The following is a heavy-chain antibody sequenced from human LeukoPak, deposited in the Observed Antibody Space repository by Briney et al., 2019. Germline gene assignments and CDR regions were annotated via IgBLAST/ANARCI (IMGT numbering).Heavy chain of an antibody. CDR2: IYYSGST. J-gene: IGHJ4*02. D-gene: IGHD2-15*01. Sequence: PSETLSLNCTVSGGSISSYYWSWIRQPAGKGLEWIGYIYYSGSTNSNPSLKSRVTISVDTSKNQFSLKVSSVTAADTAVYYCARALTPGYCSGGTCSYFDYWGQGTLVTVSS. CDR1: GGSISSYY. V-gene: IGHV4-59*01. CDR3: ARALTPGYCSGGTCSYFDY.